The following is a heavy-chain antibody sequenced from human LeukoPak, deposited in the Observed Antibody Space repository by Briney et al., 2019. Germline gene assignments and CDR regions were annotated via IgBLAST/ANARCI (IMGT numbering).Heavy chain of an antibody. V-gene: IGHV3-30*01. CDR2: ISYDGSNK. CDR3: ARDSYSSSPAQPDY. Sequence: GGSLRLSCAASGFTFSSYAMHWVRQAPGKGLEWVAVISYDGSNKYYADSVKGRFTISRDNSKNTLYLQMNSLRAEDTAVYYWARDSYSSSPAQPDYWGQGTLVTVSS. J-gene: IGHJ4*02. D-gene: IGHD6-6*01. CDR1: GFTFSSYA.